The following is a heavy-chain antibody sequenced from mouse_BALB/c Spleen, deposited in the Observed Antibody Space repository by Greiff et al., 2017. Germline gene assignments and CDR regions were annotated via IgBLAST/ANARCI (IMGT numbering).Heavy chain of an antibody. CDR3: ARNDGYYHYYAMDY. V-gene: IGHV1-4*02. CDR1: GYTFTSYT. Sequence: QVQLQQSAAELARPGASVKMSCKASGYTFTSYTMHWVKQRPGQGLEWIGYINPSSGYTEYNQKFKDKTTLTADKSSSTAYMQLSSLTSEDSAVYYCARNDGYYHYYAMDYWGQGTSVTVSS. J-gene: IGHJ4*01. CDR2: INPSSGYT. D-gene: IGHD2-3*01.